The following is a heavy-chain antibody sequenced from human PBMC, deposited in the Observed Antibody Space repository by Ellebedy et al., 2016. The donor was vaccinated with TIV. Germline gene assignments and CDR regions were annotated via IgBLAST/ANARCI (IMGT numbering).Heavy chain of an antibody. CDR2: ISSSSSYT. V-gene: IGHV3-11*05. D-gene: IGHD3-22*01. CDR3: ARDPNYYDALVYFDL. J-gene: IGHJ2*01. Sequence: GGSLRLXCAASGFTFSDYYMSWIRQAPGKGLEWVSYISSSSSYTNYADSVKGRFTISRDNAKNSLYLQMNSLRAEDTAVYYCARDPNYYDALVYFDLWGRGTLVTVSS. CDR1: GFTFSDYY.